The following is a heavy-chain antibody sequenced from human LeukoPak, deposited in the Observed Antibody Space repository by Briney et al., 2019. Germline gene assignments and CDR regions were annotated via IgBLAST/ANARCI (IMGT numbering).Heavy chain of an antibody. CDR1: GFTLRSYA. V-gene: IGHV3-23*01. D-gene: IGHD6-19*01. CDR2: ISGSGGST. Sequence: GGSLRLSCAASGFTLRSYAMSWVRHAPGKGLEWVSAISGSGGSTYYADSVKGRFTISRDNSKNTLYLQMNSLRAEDTAVYYCASSSGWYSTSFDYWGQGTLVTVSS. J-gene: IGHJ4*02. CDR3: ASSSGWYSTSFDY.